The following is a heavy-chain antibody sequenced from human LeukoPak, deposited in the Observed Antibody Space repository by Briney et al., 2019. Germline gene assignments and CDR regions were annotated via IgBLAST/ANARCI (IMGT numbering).Heavy chain of an antibody. CDR2: MNPNSGNT. Sequence: ASVKVSCKASGYTFTSCDINWVRQAPGQGLEWMGWMNPNSGNTGYGQSFQGRITMTKDISIGTAYMELSNLTSEDTAIYYCTRGSSGRRDNWGQGTLVTVSA. V-gene: IGHV1-8*01. D-gene: IGHD6-19*01. CDR1: GYTFTSCD. CDR3: TRGSSGRRDN. J-gene: IGHJ4*02.